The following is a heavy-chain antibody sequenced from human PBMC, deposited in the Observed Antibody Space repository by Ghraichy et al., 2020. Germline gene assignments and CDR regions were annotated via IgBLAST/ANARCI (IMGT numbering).Heavy chain of an antibody. CDR2: INWNGAST. CDR1: GFTFDDYG. CDR3: ARLNYDSSGYYYLFDY. Sequence: GGSLRLSCAASGFTFDDYGMSWVRQAPGKGLEWVSGINWNGASTGYADSVKGRFTISRDNAKNSLYLQMNSLRAEDTALYHCARLNYDSSGYYYLFDYWGQGTLVTVSS. V-gene: IGHV3-20*01. J-gene: IGHJ4*02. D-gene: IGHD3-22*01.